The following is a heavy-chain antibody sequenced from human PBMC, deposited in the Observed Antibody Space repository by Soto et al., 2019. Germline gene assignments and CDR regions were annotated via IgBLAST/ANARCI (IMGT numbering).Heavy chain of an antibody. CDR2: IYYSGST. V-gene: IGHV4-39*01. D-gene: IGHD3-10*01. CDR1: GGSISSSSYY. J-gene: IGHJ4*02. CDR3: ARLRITMVRGANFDY. Sequence: SETLSLTCTVSGGSISSSSYYWGWIRQPPGKGLEWIGSIYYSGSTYYNPSLKSRVTISVDTSKNQFSLKLSSVTAADTAVYYCARLRITMVRGANFDYWGQGTLVTVSS.